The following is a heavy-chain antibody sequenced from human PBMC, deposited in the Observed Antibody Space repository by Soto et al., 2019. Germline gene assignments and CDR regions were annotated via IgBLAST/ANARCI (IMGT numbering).Heavy chain of an antibody. D-gene: IGHD3-10*01. V-gene: IGHV3-66*01. Sequence: GGSLRLSCAASGFTVSSKYMSWVRQAPGKGLEWVSLIQSGGPTYYADSVKGRFTISRDTSENTLHLQMDSLRAEDTAVYYCGSTNYNPSLKSRVTISVDTSKNQFSLKLSSVTAADTAVYYCARVKESGIFDWFKDHRKKYYYGMDVWGQGTTVTVSS. CDR3: GSTNYNPSLKSRVTISVDTSKNQFSLKLSSVTAADTAVYYCARVKESGIFDWFKDHRKKYYYGMDV. J-gene: IGHJ6*02. CDR2: IQSGGPT. CDR1: GFTVSSKY.